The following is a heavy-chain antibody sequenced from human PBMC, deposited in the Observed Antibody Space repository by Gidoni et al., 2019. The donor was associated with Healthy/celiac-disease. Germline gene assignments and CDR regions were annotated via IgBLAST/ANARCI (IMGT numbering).Heavy chain of an antibody. Sequence: QVQLVQSGAEVKRPGSSVKVSGTAAGGPFRCYAISWVRPAPGQGLDWIGGIIPIFGTANYAQKFQGRVTITADESTSTAYMELSSLRSEDTAVYYCARDSLYDSSGYHSYYFDYWGQGTLVTVSS. CDR3: ARDSLYDSSGYHSYYFDY. D-gene: IGHD3-22*01. J-gene: IGHJ4*02. CDR2: IIPIFGTA. CDR1: GGPFRCYA. V-gene: IGHV1-69*01.